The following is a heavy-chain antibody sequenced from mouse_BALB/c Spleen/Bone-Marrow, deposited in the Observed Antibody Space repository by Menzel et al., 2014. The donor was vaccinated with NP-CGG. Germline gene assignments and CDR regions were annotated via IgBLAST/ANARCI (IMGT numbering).Heavy chain of an antibody. CDR2: IYPGSGNT. CDR3: AKGGYGSSYVRYYAMDY. J-gene: IGHJ4*01. V-gene: IGHV1-77*01. Sequence: VHLVESGAELARPGASVKLSCKASGYTFTDYYINWVKQRTGQGLEWIGEIYPGSGNTYYNEKFKGKATLTADKSSSTAYMQLSSLTSEDPAVYFCAKGGYGSSYVRYYAMDYWGQGTSVTVSS. D-gene: IGHD1-1*01. CDR1: GYTFTDYY.